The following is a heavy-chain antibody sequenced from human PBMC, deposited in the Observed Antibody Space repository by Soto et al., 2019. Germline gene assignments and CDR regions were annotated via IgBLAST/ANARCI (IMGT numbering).Heavy chain of an antibody. CDR2: ISAYNGNT. CDR1: GYTFTSYG. V-gene: IGHV1-18*01. CDR3: ATSGRYCSSTSCYFDY. D-gene: IGHD2-2*01. Sequence: ASVKVSCKASGYTFTSYGISWVRQAPGQGLEWMGWISAYNGNTNYAQKLQGRVTMTTDTSTSTAYMELRSLRSDDTAVYYCATSGRYCSSTSCYFDYWGQGTLVTVSS. J-gene: IGHJ4*02.